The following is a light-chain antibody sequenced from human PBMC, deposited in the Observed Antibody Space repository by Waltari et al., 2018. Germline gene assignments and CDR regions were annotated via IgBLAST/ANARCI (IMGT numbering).Light chain of an antibody. V-gene: IGKV3-11*01. Sequence: EIVLTQSPATLSLSPGERATLSCRASQSVSSSLAWFQQKPGQDPSLLIYDASNRATGIPVRFSGSGSGTDFTLTISSLEPEDFAVYYCQQRSNWPLTFGGGTKVEIK. J-gene: IGKJ4*01. CDR1: QSVSSS. CDR3: QQRSNWPLT. CDR2: DAS.